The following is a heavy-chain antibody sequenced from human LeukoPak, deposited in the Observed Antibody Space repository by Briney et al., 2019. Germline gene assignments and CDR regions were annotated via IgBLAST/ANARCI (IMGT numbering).Heavy chain of an antibody. CDR2: INPNSGDT. CDR3: ARPVVPAAMGSWFDP. CDR1: GYTLTGYY. D-gene: IGHD2-2*01. V-gene: IGHV1-2*02. J-gene: IGHJ5*02. Sequence: ASVKVSCKASGYTLTGYYMHWVRQAPGQGLEWMGWINPNSGDTNYAQKFQGRVTMTRDTSISTAYMELSSLRSEDTAVYYCARPVVPAAMGSWFDPWGQGTLVTVSS.